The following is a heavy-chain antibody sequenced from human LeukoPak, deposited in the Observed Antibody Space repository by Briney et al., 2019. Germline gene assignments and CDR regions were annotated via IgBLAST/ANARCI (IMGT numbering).Heavy chain of an antibody. Sequence: HPGGSLRLSCAASGFTFSSYAMHWVRQAPGKGLEWVAVISYDGGNKYYADSVKGRFTISRDNSKNTLYLQMNSLRAEDTAVYYCARAGVLRFLEWLLSPFDYWGQGTLVTVSS. D-gene: IGHD3-3*01. J-gene: IGHJ4*02. V-gene: IGHV3-30-3*01. CDR2: ISYDGGNK. CDR3: ARAGVLRFLEWLLSPFDY. CDR1: GFTFSSYA.